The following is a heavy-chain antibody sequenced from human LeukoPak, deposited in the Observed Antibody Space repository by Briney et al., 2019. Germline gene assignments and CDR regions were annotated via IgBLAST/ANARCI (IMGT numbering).Heavy chain of an antibody. CDR3: AKDLHGGKIPDY. V-gene: IGHV4-59*01. D-gene: IGHD4-23*01. CDR1: GGSISSYY. J-gene: IGHJ4*02. Sequence: SETLSLTCTVSGGSISSYYWSWIRQPPGKGLEWIGYIYYSGSTNYNPSLKSRVTISVDTSKNQFSLKLSSVTAADTAVYYCAKDLHGGKIPDYWGQGTLVTVSS. CDR2: IYYSGST.